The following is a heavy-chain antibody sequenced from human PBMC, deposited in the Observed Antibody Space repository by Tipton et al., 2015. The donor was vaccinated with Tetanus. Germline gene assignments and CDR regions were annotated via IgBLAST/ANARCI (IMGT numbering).Heavy chain of an antibody. V-gene: IGHV3-9*01. Sequence: SLRLSCAASGFTFDDYAMHWVRQAPGKGLEWVSGISWNSGSIGYADSVKGRFTISRDNAKNSLYLQMNSLRAEDTALYYCAKSLGRTDTAMVDYWGQGTLVTVSS. J-gene: IGHJ4*02. D-gene: IGHD5-18*01. CDR1: GFTFDDYA. CDR2: ISWNSGSI. CDR3: AKSLGRTDTAMVDY.